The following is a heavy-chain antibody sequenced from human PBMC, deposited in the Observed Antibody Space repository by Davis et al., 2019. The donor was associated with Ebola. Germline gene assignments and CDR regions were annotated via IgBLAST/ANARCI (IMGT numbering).Heavy chain of an antibody. V-gene: IGHV2-5*02. J-gene: IGHJ6*02. D-gene: IGHD1-7*01. Sequence: SGPTLVKPTQTLTLTCTFSGFSLTPRGVGVGWIRQPPGKALEWLALIYWDDDKRYRPSLKSRLTITKDTSKNQVVLTMTSMDPVDSATYYCVHRHLTTTTDYGMDVWGQGTTVTVSS. CDR1: GFSLTPRGVG. CDR2: IYWDDDK. CDR3: VHRHLTTTTDYGMDV.